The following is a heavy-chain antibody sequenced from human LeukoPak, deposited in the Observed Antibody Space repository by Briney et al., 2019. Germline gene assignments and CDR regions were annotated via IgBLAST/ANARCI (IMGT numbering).Heavy chain of an antibody. D-gene: IGHD6-13*01. CDR1: GFTFSSYA. CDR3: AKTIAAAGRGYFQH. CDR2: ISGSGGST. Sequence: GGSLRLSCAASGFTFSSYAMSWVRNAPGHGLEWVSAISGSGGSTYYAVSVKGRFTISRDNSKNTLYLQMNSLRAEDTAVYYCAKTIAAAGRGYFQHWGQGTLVTVSS. V-gene: IGHV3-23*01. J-gene: IGHJ1*01.